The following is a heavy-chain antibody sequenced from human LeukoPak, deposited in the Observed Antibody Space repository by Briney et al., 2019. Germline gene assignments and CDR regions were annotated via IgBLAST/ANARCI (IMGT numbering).Heavy chain of an antibody. CDR2: INPSGGST. CDR1: GYTFTSYY. Sequence: ASVKVSCKASGYTFTSYYMHWVQQAPGQGLEWMGIINPSGGSTSYAQKFQGRVTMTRDTSTSTVYMELSSLRSEDTAVYYCARSHGSYTTFDYWGQGTLVTVSS. CDR3: ARSHGSYTTFDY. J-gene: IGHJ4*02. D-gene: IGHD1-26*01. V-gene: IGHV1-46*01.